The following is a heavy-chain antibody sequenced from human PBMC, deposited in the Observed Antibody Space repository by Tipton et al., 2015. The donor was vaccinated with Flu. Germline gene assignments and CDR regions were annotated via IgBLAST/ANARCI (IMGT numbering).Heavy chain of an antibody. V-gene: IGHV3-30*02. CDR2: IRHDGSDK. D-gene: IGHD6-19*01. CDR1: GFMFSGYG. J-gene: IGHJ4*02. Sequence: SGFMFSGYGMHWVRQAPGKGLEWVAFIRHDGSDKYYADSVKGRFTISRDNSKNALYLAINSLRTEDTAVYYCAKDGWDTSGWYPFDYWGQGTLVTVSS. CDR3: AKDGWDTSGWYPFDY.